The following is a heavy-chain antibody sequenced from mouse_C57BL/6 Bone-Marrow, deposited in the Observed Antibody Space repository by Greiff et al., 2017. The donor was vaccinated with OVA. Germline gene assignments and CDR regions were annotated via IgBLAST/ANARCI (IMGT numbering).Heavy chain of an antibody. Sequence: QVQLQQPGAELVRPGPSVKLSCKASGYTFTSYWMHWVKQRPGQGLEWIGVIDPSDSYTNYNQKFKGKATLTVDTSSSTAYMQLSSLTSEDSAVYYCARLLLRTRDAMDYWGQGTSVTVSS. D-gene: IGHD1-1*01. V-gene: IGHV1-59*01. CDR3: ARLLLRTRDAMDY. CDR2: IDPSDSYT. J-gene: IGHJ4*01. CDR1: GYTFTSYW.